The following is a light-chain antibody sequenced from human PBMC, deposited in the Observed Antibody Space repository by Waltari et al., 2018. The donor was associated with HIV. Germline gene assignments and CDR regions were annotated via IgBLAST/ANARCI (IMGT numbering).Light chain of an antibody. Sequence: EIVMTQSPATLYVSPGDRTILSCRASQSVTSNLAWYKQKPGQAPRLLIHSASTRAIGIPARFSGGGSGTDFTLTITSLQSEDSGFYYCQQYGSWPLTFGGGTKVEIK. V-gene: IGKV3-15*01. CDR1: QSVTSN. CDR3: QQYGSWPLT. CDR2: SAS. J-gene: IGKJ4*01.